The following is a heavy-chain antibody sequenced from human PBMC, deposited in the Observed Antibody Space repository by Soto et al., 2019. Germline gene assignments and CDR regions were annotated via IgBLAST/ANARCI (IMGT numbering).Heavy chain of an antibody. J-gene: IGHJ6*02. V-gene: IGHV4-59*01. Sequence: QVQLQESGPGLVKPSETLSLTCTVSGDSISRYYWSWIRLSPGKGLEWIGYIYYSGETNYNPSVKSRVTISVDRTKTHFSLKLSSVTAAGTAVYYCARDQGGELLKGSGMDVWGQGTTVTVSS. CDR1: GDSISRYY. D-gene: IGHD3-10*01. CDR2: IYYSGET. CDR3: ARDQGGELLKGSGMDV.